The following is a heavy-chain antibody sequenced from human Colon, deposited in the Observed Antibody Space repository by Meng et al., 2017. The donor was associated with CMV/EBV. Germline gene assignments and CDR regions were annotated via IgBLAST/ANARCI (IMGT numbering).Heavy chain of an antibody. Sequence: QMTFKESGPALVKPTQTLTLTCTFSGFSLTTRGVGVGWIRQPPGKTLEWLALIYWDDDKRYSPSLKNRLTITKDTSKNQVVLTMTNMDPGDTGTYYCAHRGGGDYVFDFWGQGALVTVSS. CDR3: AHRGGGDYVFDF. CDR2: IYWDDDK. V-gene: IGHV2-5*02. J-gene: IGHJ4*02. CDR1: GFSLTTRGVG. D-gene: IGHD4-17*01.